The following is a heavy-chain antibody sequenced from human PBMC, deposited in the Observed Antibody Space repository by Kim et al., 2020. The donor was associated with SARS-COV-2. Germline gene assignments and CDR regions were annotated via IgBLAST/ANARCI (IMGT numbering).Heavy chain of an antibody. CDR3: AKDKSYCSGGSCFGS. D-gene: IGHD2-15*01. CDR2: ISGSDDST. V-gene: IGHV3-23*01. Sequence: GSLRLSCVASGFTFSNYAMSWVRQAPGKGLEWVSTISGSDDSTYYADSVKGRFTISRDNSKNTLYLQMNSLRAEDTAVYYCAKDKSYCSGGSCFGSWGQGTMVIASS. CDR1: GFTFSNYA. J-gene: IGHJ3*01.